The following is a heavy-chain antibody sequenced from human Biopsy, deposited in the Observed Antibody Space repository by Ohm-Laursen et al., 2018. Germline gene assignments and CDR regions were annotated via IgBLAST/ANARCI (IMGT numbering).Heavy chain of an antibody. Sequence: LSLTCAASGITTRSYWMSWIRQAPGKGLEWVANIKQDGSEKNYVASVKGRFTISRDNAKDSLFLQMNSLRVEDAAIYYCAKDLHNYGMDVWGQGTTVTVSS. J-gene: IGHJ6*02. CDR1: GITTRSYW. V-gene: IGHV3-7*01. CDR2: IKQDGSEK. CDR3: AKDLHNYGMDV.